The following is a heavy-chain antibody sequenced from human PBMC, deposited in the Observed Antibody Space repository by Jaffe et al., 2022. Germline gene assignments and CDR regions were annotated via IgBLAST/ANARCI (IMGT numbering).Heavy chain of an antibody. CDR2: ISSSSSYI. D-gene: IGHD2-15*01. CDR3: ARDYLVVVAAIDY. J-gene: IGHJ4*02. V-gene: IGHV3-21*01. CDR1: GFTFSSYS. Sequence: EVQLVESGGGLVKPGGSLRLSCAASGFTFSSYSMNWVRQAPGKGLEWVSSISSSSSYIYYADSVKGRFTISRDNAKNSLYLQMNSLRAEDTAVYYCARDYLVVVAAIDYWGQGTLVTVSS.